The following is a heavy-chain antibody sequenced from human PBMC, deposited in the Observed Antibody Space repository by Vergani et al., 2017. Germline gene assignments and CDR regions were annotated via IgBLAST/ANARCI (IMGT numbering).Heavy chain of an antibody. V-gene: IGHV4-4*07. D-gene: IGHD2-21*02. CDR1: GAPISYWC. J-gene: IGHJ3*02. CDR3: ARNPYCGGDCYSDAFDI. CDR2: LCPRGRT. Sequence: QVQMQESGPGLVKTSETLSLTCSASGAPISYWCWSWLRQPAGKGLGWIGRLCPRGRTNYKPSLKSRVTMSIDTSKNQFSLKLTSVTAADTAVYYCARNPYCGGDCYSDAFDIWGQGTMVTVSS.